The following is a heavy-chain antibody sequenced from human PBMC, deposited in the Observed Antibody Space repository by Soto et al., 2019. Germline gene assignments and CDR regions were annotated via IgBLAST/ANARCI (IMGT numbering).Heavy chain of an antibody. CDR3: ASSENTYCGGDCYHGRRGNAFDI. V-gene: IGHV1-69*06. Sequence: QVQLVQSGAEVKKPGSSVKVSCKASGGTFSSYAISWVRQAPGQGLEWMGGIIPIFGTANYAQKFQGRVTITADKSTSTAYMELSSLRSEDTAVYYCASSENTYCGGDCYHGRRGNAFDIWGQGTMVTVSS. CDR2: IIPIFGTA. CDR1: GGTFSSYA. D-gene: IGHD2-21*02. J-gene: IGHJ3*02.